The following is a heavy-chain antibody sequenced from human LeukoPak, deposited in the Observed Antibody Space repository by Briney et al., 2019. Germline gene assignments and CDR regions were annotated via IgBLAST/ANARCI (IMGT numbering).Heavy chain of an antibody. CDR1: GFAFSNYW. Sequence: LGGSLRLSCAASGFAFSNYWMSWVRQARGKGLEWVASISKDENDKYYVVSVKGRFTISRDNAKISLYLEMNSVRAEDTGRYYCLREETIVVIREPAQRGQGTLVTVSS. CDR2: ISKDENDK. CDR3: LREETIVVIREPAQ. D-gene: IGHD3-22*01. J-gene: IGHJ4*02. V-gene: IGHV3-7*01.